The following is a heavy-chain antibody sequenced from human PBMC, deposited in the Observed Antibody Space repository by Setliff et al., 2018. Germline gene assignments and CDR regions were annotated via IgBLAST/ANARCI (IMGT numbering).Heavy chain of an antibody. D-gene: IGHD1-26*01. V-gene: IGHV3-23*01. Sequence: PCESLKISCAAPGFTFSSYAMGWVRQAPGKGLGWVSARSGSGGSTYYANSVKGRFTISRNNSKNTLYLQTNSLRAEDTAVYYCAKDLIVGAIRAFDIWGQGTMVTVSS. CDR2: RSGSGGST. J-gene: IGHJ3*02. CDR3: AKDLIVGAIRAFDI. CDR1: GFTFSSYA.